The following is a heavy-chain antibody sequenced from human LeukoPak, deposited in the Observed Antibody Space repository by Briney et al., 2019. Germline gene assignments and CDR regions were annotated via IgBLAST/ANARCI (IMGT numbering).Heavy chain of an antibody. V-gene: IGHV4-59*01. CDR3: ASALGTIRFLEWFHFDY. CDR1: GGSISNDY. D-gene: IGHD3-3*01. J-gene: IGHJ4*02. Sequence: SETLSLTCTVSGGSISNDYWSWIRQSPGKGLEWIGYIYDRGSPKYNPSLKSRVTISVDTPKNQFSLKLSSVTAADTAVYYCASALGTIRFLEWFHFDYWGQGTLVTVSS. CDR2: IYDRGSP.